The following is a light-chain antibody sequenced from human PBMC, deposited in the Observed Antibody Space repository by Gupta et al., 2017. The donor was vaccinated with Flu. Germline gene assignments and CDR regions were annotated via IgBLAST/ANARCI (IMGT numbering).Light chain of an antibody. Sequence: QLVLTQSPSASASLGASVKLTCTLNSGHTGYAIAWHQLQPEKGPRCLMKVNSDGSHNKGDGIPDRFSGSSSGAERYLTISSLQSEDEADYYCQTWGTGIQVFGGGTKLTVL. CDR2: VNSDGSH. CDR1: SGHTGYA. CDR3: QTWGTGIQV. V-gene: IGLV4-69*01. J-gene: IGLJ3*02.